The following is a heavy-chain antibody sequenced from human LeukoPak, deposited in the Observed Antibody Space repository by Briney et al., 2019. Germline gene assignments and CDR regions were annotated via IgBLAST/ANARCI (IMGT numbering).Heavy chain of an antibody. CDR1: GGSISSYY. Sequence: PSETLSLTCTVSGGSISSYYWSWIRQPAGKGLEWIGRIYTSGSTNYNPSLKSRVTISVDTSKNQFSLKLSSVAAADTAVYYCARSDYGDYPYYYYYGMDVWGQGTTVTVSS. CDR2: IYTSGST. J-gene: IGHJ6*02. D-gene: IGHD4-17*01. CDR3: ARSDYGDYPYYYYYGMDV. V-gene: IGHV4-4*07.